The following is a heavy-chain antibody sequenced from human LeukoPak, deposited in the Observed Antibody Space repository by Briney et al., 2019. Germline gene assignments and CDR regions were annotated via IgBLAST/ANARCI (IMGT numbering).Heavy chain of an antibody. Sequence: QAGGSLRLSCAASGFTVLSDNMSWVRQSPGKGLEWVSVVYSGDDGTNYAESVRGRFTISRDNSKNTVYLQMNSLRVEDTGVYYCAKRSRGYYDYWGQGTLVTVSS. CDR3: AKRSRGYYDY. V-gene: IGHV3-66*02. J-gene: IGHJ4*02. CDR2: VYSGDDGT. CDR1: GFTVLSDN. D-gene: IGHD2-21*01.